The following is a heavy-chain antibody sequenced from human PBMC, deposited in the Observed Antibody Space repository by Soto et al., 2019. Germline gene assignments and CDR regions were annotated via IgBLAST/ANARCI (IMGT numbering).Heavy chain of an antibody. Sequence: QVQLQQWGAGLLKPSETLSLTCAVYGGSVSGANYYWSWIRQPPGKGLEWIGEMSHSGGTHFNPSLKSRVTISVDKSTNQFSLKMSSVTAADTALYYCARVERGTATTVVDAFDIWGPGTMVTVSS. CDR2: MSHSGGT. D-gene: IGHD1-1*01. CDR1: GGSVSGANYY. CDR3: ARVERGTATTVVDAFDI. J-gene: IGHJ3*02. V-gene: IGHV4-34*01.